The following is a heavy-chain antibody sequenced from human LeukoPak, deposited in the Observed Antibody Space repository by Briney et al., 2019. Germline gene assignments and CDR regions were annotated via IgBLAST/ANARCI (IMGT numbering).Heavy chain of an antibody. CDR1: GFTFSSYW. CDR3: ARQQLGGYYFDY. V-gene: IGHV3-74*01. Sequence: PGGSLRLSCAASGFTFSSYWMHWVRQAPGKGLVWVSRINSDGSFSSYADSVKGRFTISRENAKNTLYLQMNSLRAEDTAVYYCARQQLGGYYFDYWGQGTLVTVPS. CDR2: INSDGSFS. D-gene: IGHD6-13*01. J-gene: IGHJ4*02.